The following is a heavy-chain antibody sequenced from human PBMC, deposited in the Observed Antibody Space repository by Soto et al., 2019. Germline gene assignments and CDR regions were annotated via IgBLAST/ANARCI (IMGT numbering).Heavy chain of an antibody. V-gene: IGHV1-69*06. Sequence: SVKVSCKASGYTFSSYAISWVRQAPGQGLEWMGGIIPIFGTANYAQKFQGRVTITADKSTSTAYMELSSLRSEDTAVYYCARDPYYYDSSGYYYGYYFDYWGQGT. CDR3: ARDPYYYDSSGYYYGYYFDY. D-gene: IGHD3-22*01. J-gene: IGHJ4*02. CDR2: IIPIFGTA. CDR1: GYTFSSYA.